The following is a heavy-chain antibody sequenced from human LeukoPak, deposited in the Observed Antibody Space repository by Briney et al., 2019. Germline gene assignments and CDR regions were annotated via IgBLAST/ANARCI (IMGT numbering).Heavy chain of an antibody. CDR2: IYYSGST. CDR3: ARHGQSTVLSHLGS. V-gene: IGHV4-59*08. Sequence: SETLSLTCTVSGGSISSYYWSWIRRPPGKGLEWIGYIYYSGSTNYNPSLKSRVTISVDTSKNQFSLKLSSVTAADTAVYHCARHGQSTVLSHLGSWGQGTLVTVSS. CDR1: GGSISSYY. D-gene: IGHD5/OR15-5a*01. J-gene: IGHJ4*02.